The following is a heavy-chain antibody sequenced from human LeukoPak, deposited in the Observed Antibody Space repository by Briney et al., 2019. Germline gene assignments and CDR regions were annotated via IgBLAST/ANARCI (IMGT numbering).Heavy chain of an antibody. CDR1: GFTFSSYS. V-gene: IGHV3-7*01. D-gene: IGHD3-9*01. J-gene: IGHJ4*02. CDR2: IKQDGSEK. Sequence: PGGSLRLSCAASGFTFSSYSMNWVRQAPGKGLEWVANIKQDGSEKYYVDSVKGRFTISRDNAKNSLYLQMNSLRAEDTAVYYCARQYYDILTGYYLHFDYWGQGTLVTVSS. CDR3: ARQYYDILTGYYLHFDY.